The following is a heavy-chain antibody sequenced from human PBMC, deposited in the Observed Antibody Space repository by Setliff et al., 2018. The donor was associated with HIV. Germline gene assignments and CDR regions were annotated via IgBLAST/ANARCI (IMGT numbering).Heavy chain of an antibody. D-gene: IGHD3-22*01. CDR3: ARAVEDYYDSSGLPTYYYYGMDV. CDR1: GYRFTSYW. J-gene: IGHJ6*02. CDR2: IYPGDSDT. Sequence: LGESLKISCKGSGYRFTSYWIGWVRQMPGKGLEWMGIIYPGDSDTRYSPSFQGQVTISADKSISTAYLQWSSLKASDTAMYYCARAVEDYYDSSGLPTYYYYGMDVWGQGTTVTVS. V-gene: IGHV5-51*01.